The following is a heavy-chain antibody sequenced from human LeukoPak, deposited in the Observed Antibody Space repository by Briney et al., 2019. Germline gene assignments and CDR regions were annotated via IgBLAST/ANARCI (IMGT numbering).Heavy chain of an antibody. D-gene: IGHD3-22*01. CDR2: IYTRGST. Sequence: WETLSLTCTVSGGSISSYYWSWIRQPAGKGLEWIGRIYTRGSTNYNPSLKSRVTMSVDTSKNQFSLKLSSVTAADTAVYYCAGEGHYYDSSGYYYGGEDYWGQGTLVTVSS. V-gene: IGHV4-4*07. CDR3: AGEGHYYDSSGYYYGGEDY. J-gene: IGHJ4*02. CDR1: GGSISSYY.